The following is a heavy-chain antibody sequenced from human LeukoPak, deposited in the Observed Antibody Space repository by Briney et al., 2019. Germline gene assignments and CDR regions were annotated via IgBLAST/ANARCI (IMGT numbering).Heavy chain of an antibody. D-gene: IGHD1-26*01. CDR1: GFNFNHYW. V-gene: IGHV3-30*18. Sequence: GGSLRLSCAVSGFNFNHYWLSWVRQAPGKGLEWVAVISYDGSNKYYADSVKGRFTISRDNSKNTLYLQMNSLRAEDTAVYYCAKATQWGSYSGNLNWFDPWGQGTLVTVSS. CDR2: ISYDGSNK. J-gene: IGHJ5*02. CDR3: AKATQWGSYSGNLNWFDP.